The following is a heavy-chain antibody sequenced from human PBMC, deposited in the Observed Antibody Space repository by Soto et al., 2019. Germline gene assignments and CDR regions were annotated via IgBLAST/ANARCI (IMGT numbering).Heavy chain of an antibody. Sequence: GGPLRLSCAASGFTFSSYEMNWVRQAPGKGLEWVSYISSSGSTIYYADSVEGRFTISRDNAKNSLYLQMNSLRAEDTAVYYCASGGYYYDSSGYRGNYFDYWGQGTLVTVSS. D-gene: IGHD3-22*01. CDR2: ISSSGSTI. V-gene: IGHV3-48*03. J-gene: IGHJ4*02. CDR3: ASGGYYYDSSGYRGNYFDY. CDR1: GFTFSSYE.